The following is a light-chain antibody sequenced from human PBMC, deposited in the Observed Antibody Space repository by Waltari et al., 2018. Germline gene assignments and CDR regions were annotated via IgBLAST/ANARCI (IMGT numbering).Light chain of an antibody. CDR2: HDK. CDR1: NIGSKS. CDR3: QLWDSNSDHWV. J-gene: IGLJ3*02. Sequence: SFVLTQPPSVSVAPGKTAMITVGEKNIGSKSVKWYQQKPGQAPVLVIYHDKDRPSGIPERFSGSNSENTATLTISRVEAGDEADYFCQLWDSNSDHWVFGGGTKLTVL. V-gene: IGLV3-21*04.